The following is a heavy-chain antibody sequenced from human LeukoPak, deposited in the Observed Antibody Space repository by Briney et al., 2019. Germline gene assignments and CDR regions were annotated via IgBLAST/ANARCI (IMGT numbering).Heavy chain of an antibody. V-gene: IGHV4-59*01. D-gene: IGHD3-22*01. J-gene: IGHJ4*02. CDR3: ARVIDYYDSSGYPYFDY. CDR1: GGSISSYY. CDR2: IYYSGST. Sequence: SETLSLTCTVSGGSISSYYWSWIRQPPGKGLEWIGYIYYSGSTNYNPSLKSRVTISVDTSKNQFSLKLSSVTAADTAVYYCARVIDYYDSSGYPYFDYWGQGTLVTVSS.